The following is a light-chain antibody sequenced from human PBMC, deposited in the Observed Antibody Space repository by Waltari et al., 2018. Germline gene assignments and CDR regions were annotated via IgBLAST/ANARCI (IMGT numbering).Light chain of an antibody. Sequence: IVLTQSPATLSVSPGERATPSCRASHSISNNLAWYQQKPGQAPRLLIYGASARVTGIPARFSGSGSGTEFTLTISSLQSEDFAIYYCQQYNNWPPVFTFGPGTKVDF. CDR2: GAS. CDR3: QQYNNWPPVFT. CDR1: HSISNN. J-gene: IGKJ3*01. V-gene: IGKV3-15*01.